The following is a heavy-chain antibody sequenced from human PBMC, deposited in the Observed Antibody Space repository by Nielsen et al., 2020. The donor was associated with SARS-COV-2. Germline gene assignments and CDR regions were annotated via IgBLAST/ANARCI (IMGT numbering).Heavy chain of an antibody. D-gene: IGHD3-3*01. V-gene: IGHV4-59*12. J-gene: IGHJ3*02. CDR1: GGSISSYY. CDR3: ARVARSITIFGVVRAFDI. CDR2: IYYSGST. Sequence: SETLSLTCTVSGGSISSYYWSWIRQPPGKGLEWIGYIYYSGSTYYNPSLKSRVTISVDTSKNQFSLKLSSVTAADTAVYYCARVARSITIFGVVRAFDIWSQGTMVTVSS.